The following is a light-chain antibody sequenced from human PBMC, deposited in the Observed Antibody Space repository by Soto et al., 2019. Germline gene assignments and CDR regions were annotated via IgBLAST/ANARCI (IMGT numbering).Light chain of an antibody. CDR3: QQYYSSTPWT. V-gene: IGKV4-1*01. CDR2: WAS. Sequence: DIVMTQSPDSLAVSLGERATINCRSSQSVLYSSNNKNYLAWYQQKPGQPPKVLIYWASTRESGVPDRFSGSGSGTDFTIPISSLQAEDVEVYYYQQYYSSTPWTFGQGTKVEIK. J-gene: IGKJ1*01. CDR1: QSVLYSSNNKNY.